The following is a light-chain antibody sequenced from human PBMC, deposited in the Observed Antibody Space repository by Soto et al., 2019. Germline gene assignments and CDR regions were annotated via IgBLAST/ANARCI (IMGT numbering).Light chain of an antibody. J-gene: IGKJ1*01. CDR1: QSLLQSNGYNY. Sequence: DIVMTQSPLSLPVTPGEPASISCSSIQSLLQSNGYNYLDWYLQKPGQSPQLLIYFGSYRASGVSDRFSGSGSGTDFTLKIRRVEAEDVGVYYCMQSQQSPPTFGQGTKVEI. CDR2: FGS. V-gene: IGKV2-28*01. CDR3: MQSQQSPPT.